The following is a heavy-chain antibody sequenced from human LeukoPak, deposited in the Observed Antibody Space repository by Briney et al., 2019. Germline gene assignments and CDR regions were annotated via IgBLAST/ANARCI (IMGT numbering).Heavy chain of an antibody. Sequence: GASVKVSCKASGYTFTSYDINWVRQATGQGLEWMGWMNPNSGNTGYAQKFQGRVTITRNTSISTAYMELSSLRSEDTAVYYCARDQVNIVVVPAATGSAFDIWGQGTMVTVSS. J-gene: IGHJ3*02. D-gene: IGHD2-2*01. CDR1: GYTFTSYD. V-gene: IGHV1-8*03. CDR2: MNPNSGNT. CDR3: ARDQVNIVVVPAATGSAFDI.